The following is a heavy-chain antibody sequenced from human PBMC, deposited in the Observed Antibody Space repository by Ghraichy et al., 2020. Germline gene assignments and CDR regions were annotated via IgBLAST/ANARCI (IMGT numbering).Heavy chain of an antibody. J-gene: IGHJ3*02. CDR1: GGSISSYY. Sequence: LSLTCTVSGGSISSYYWSWIQQPAGKGLEWIGRVSASGTTNYNPSLKSRVTMSVDTSKNQFSLNLTSVTAADTAVYYCARDGGGSRAFDIWGQGTLVIVSS. V-gene: IGHV4-4*07. D-gene: IGHD2-15*01. CDR3: ARDGGGSRAFDI. CDR2: VSASGTT.